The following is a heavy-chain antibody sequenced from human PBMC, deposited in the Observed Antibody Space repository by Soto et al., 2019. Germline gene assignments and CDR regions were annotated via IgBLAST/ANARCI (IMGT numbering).Heavy chain of an antibody. Sequence: WGSLRLSCAASGFTFISYAIHFVRHSPFKWLEWVAVISYDGSNKYYADSVKGRFTISRDNSKNTLYLQMNSLRAEDTAVYYCARDQYLAYCGGDCLNAFDIWGQGTMVTVSS. J-gene: IGHJ3*02. V-gene: IGHV3-30-3*01. CDR1: GFTFISYA. D-gene: IGHD2-21*02. CDR2: ISYDGSNK. CDR3: ARDQYLAYCGGDCLNAFDI.